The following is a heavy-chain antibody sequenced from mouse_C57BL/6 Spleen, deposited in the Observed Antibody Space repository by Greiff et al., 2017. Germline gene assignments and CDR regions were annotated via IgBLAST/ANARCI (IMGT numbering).Heavy chain of an antibody. Sequence: QVQLQQPGAELVKPGASVKLSCKASGYTFTSYWMQWVKQRPGQGLEWIGEIDPSDSYTNYNQKFKGKATLTVDTSSSTAYMQLSSLTSEDSAVYYCARSLDYSNYGRYFDVWGTGTTVTVSS. CDR1: GYTFTSYW. D-gene: IGHD2-5*01. V-gene: IGHV1-50*01. J-gene: IGHJ1*03. CDR2: IDPSDSYT. CDR3: ARSLDYSNYGRYFDV.